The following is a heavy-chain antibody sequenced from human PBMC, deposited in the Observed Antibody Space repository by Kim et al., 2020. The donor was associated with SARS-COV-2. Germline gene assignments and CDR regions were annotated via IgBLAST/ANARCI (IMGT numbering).Heavy chain of an antibody. V-gene: IGHV3-21*01. CDR1: GFTFSSYS. J-gene: IGHJ6*02. CDR2: ISSSSSYI. CDR3: ARAYMAMVRGLSGMDV. D-gene: IGHD3-10*01. Sequence: GGSLRLSCAASGFTFSSYSMNWVRQAPGKGLEWVSSISSSSSYIYYADSVKGRFTISRDNAKNSLYLQMNSLRAEDTAVYYCARAYMAMVRGLSGMDVWGQGTTVTVSS.